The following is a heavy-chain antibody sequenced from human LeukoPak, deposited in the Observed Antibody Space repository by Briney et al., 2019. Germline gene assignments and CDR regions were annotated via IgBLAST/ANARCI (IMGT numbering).Heavy chain of an antibody. Sequence: SETLSLTCTVSGDSINSYYWSWVRQPPGKGLEWIGFFYYSGSTDYNPSLKSRVTISADTSTHQFSLKLSSVTAADTAVYYCARSGTYYWNFDYWGQGTLVTVSS. D-gene: IGHD3-10*01. CDR3: ARSGTYYWNFDY. J-gene: IGHJ4*02. CDR1: GDSINSYY. CDR2: FYYSGST. V-gene: IGHV4-59*01.